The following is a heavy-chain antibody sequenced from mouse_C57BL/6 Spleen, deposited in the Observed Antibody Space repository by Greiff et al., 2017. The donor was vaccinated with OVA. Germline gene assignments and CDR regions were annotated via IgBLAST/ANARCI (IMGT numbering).Heavy chain of an antibody. CDR2: ISSGSSTI. CDR1: GFTFSDYG. J-gene: IGHJ3*01. V-gene: IGHV5-17*01. Sequence: DVKLVESGGGLVKPGGSLKLSCAASGFTFSDYGMHWVRQAPEKGLEWVAYISSGSSTIYYADTVKGRFTISRDNAKNTLFLQMTSLRSEDTAMYYCASGSSPAWFAYWGQGTLVTVSA. CDR3: ASGSSPAWFAY. D-gene: IGHD1-1*01.